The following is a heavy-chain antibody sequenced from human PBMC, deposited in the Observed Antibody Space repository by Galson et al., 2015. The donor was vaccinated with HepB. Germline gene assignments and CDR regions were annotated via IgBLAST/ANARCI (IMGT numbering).Heavy chain of an antibody. CDR3: ARDSGSYDYFDY. CDR1: GFTVSSNY. J-gene: IGHJ4*02. CDR2: IYSGGST. V-gene: IGHV3-66*01. Sequence: SLRLSCAASGFTVSSNYMSWVRQAPGKGLEWASVIYSGGSTYYADSVKGRFTISRDNSKNTLYLQMNSLRAEDTAVYYCARDSGSYDYFDYWGQGTLVTVSS. D-gene: IGHD1-26*01.